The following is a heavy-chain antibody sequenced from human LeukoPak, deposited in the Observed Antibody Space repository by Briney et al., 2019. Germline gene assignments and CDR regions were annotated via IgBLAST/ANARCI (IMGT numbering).Heavy chain of an antibody. CDR1: GFTFSSLW. D-gene: IGHD3-10*01. CDR3: TLIQGWGSGSYYRDF. J-gene: IGHJ4*02. V-gene: IGHV3-15*01. Sequence: PGGSLRLSCAASGFTFSSLWMNWVRQAPGKGLEWVARVKSRSAGETTDYAAPVKGRFTISRDDSKNTLYLQMNSLKTEDTAVYYCTLIQGWGSGSYYRDFWGQGTLVTVSS. CDR2: VKSRSAGETT.